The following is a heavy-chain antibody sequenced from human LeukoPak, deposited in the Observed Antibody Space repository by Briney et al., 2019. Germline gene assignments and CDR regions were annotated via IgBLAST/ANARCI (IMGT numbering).Heavy chain of an antibody. Sequence: SETLSLTCTVSGGSLSSSSYYWGWIRQPPGKGLEWIGSIYYSGSTYYNPSLKSRVTISVDTSKNQFSLKLSSVNAADTAVYYCASPAGYSSSWYPPFDYWGQGTLVTVSS. D-gene: IGHD6-13*01. CDR3: ASPAGYSSSWYPPFDY. CDR1: GGSLSSSSYY. CDR2: IYYSGST. V-gene: IGHV4-39*01. J-gene: IGHJ4*02.